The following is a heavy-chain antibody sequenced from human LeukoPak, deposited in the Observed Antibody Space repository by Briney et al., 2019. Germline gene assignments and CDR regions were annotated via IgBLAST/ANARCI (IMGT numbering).Heavy chain of an antibody. CDR2: ISGSGGST. V-gene: IGHV3-23*01. D-gene: IGHD4-17*01. Sequence: SGGSLRLSCAASGFTFSSYAMSWVRQAPGKGLEWVSAISGSGGSTYYADSVKGRFTISRDNSKNTLYLQMNSLRAEDTAVYYCAKNWPVGYDYGDYVGYFQHWGQGTLVTVSS. J-gene: IGHJ1*01. CDR1: GFTFSSYA. CDR3: AKNWPVGYDYGDYVGYFQH.